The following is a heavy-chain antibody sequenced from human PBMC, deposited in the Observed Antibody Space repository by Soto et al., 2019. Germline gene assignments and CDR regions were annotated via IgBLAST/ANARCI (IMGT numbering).Heavy chain of an antibody. CDR3: TRGYCSGGSCYYEFFFVD. V-gene: IGHV3-7*03. CDR2: IKQDGSED. Sequence: GGSLRLSCAASGFTFSDHWMSWGRQAPGKWLEVVANIKQDGSEDCYVDSVEGQFTISRDNANNPLYLQMSSLRAEDTAVYYCTRGYCSGGSCYYEFFFVDWGHGTLVTVSS. J-gene: IGHJ4*01. CDR1: GFTFSDHW. D-gene: IGHD2-15*01.